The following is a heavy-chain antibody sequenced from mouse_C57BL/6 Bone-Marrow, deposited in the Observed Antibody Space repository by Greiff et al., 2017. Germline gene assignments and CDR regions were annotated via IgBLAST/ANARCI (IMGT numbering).Heavy chain of an antibody. V-gene: IGHV5-6*01. CDR1: GFTFSSYG. J-gene: IGHJ4*01. CDR2: ISSGGSYT. CDR3: ARRQVDYGRYYDLWG. D-gene: IGHD1-1*01. Sequence: EVMLVESGGDLVKPGGSLKLSCAASGFTFSSYGMSWVRQTPDKRLEWVATISSGGSYTYYPDSVKGRFTISRDNAKNTLYLRMSSLKSEDTAMYYCARRQVDYGRYYDLWGWGNGPSVTVAT.